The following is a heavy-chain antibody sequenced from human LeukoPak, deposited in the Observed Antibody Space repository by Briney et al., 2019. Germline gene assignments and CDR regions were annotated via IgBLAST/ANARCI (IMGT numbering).Heavy chain of an antibody. CDR2: IRYDGSNK. J-gene: IGHJ4*02. Sequence: GGSLRLSCAASGFTFSSYGMHWVRQAPGKGLEWVAFIRYDGSNKYYADSVKGRFTISRDNSKNTLYLQMNSLRAEDTAVYYCAKDPYSGSYEMVFGFDYWGQGTLVTVSS. CDR3: AKDPYSGSYEMVFGFDY. D-gene: IGHD1-26*01. V-gene: IGHV3-30*02. CDR1: GFTFSSYG.